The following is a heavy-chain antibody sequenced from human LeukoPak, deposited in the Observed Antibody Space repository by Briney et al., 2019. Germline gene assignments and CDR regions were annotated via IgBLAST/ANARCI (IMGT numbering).Heavy chain of an antibody. CDR3: ANGNRCTSPNCLGYYFFYMDV. CDR2: IRYDGSNK. J-gene: IGHJ6*03. D-gene: IGHD2-8*01. CDR1: GFTFSSYG. Sequence: GGSLRLSCAASGFTFSSYGMHWVRQAPGKGLEWVAFIRYDGSNKYYADSVKGRFTISRDNSKNTLYLQMNSLRAEDTAVYYCANGNRCTSPNCLGYYFFYMDVWGKGTTVTVSS. V-gene: IGHV3-30*02.